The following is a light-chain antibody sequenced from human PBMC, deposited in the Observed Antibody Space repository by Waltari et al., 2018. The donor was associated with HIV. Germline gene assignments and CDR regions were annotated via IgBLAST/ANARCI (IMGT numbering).Light chain of an antibody. CDR1: DIGSKT. CDR3: QVWDTGSDQVV. J-gene: IGLJ2*01. V-gene: IGLV3-21*02. CDR2: DDS. Sequence: YVLTQPPSESVAPGQTARVACGGKDIGSKTVHWYQQRPGQAPVLVVYDDSDRPSGIPERFSGSNSENMATLTISRVEAGDEADYYCQVWDTGSDQVVFGGGTKLTVL.